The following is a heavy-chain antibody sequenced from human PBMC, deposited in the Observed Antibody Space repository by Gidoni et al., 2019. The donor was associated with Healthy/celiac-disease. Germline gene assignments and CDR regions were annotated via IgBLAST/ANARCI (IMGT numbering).Heavy chain of an antibody. D-gene: IGHD5-18*01. CDR3: ARARWIPRNRPHIEFDY. CDR2: INHSGST. J-gene: IGHJ4*02. CDR1: GGSFSGYY. V-gene: IGHV4-34*01. Sequence: QVQLQQCGAGLLKPSETLSLTCAVYGGSFSGYYWSWIRQPPGKGLEWIGEINHSGSTNYNPSLKSRVTISVDTSKNQFSLKLSSVTAADTAVYYCARARWIPRNRPHIEFDYWGQGTLVTVSS.